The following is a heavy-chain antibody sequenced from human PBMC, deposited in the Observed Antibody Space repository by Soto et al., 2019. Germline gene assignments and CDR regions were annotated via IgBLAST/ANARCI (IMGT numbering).Heavy chain of an antibody. CDR3: ARSPGYYFDY. J-gene: IGHJ4*02. CDR2: IYYSGIT. V-gene: IGHV4-31*03. CDR1: GGSIGSGGYY. Sequence: SETLSLTCTVSGGSIGSGGYYWIWIRQHPGQGLEWIGYIYYSGITYYNPSLKSRVTISVDTSKNQFSLKLSSVTAADTAVYYCARSPGYYFDYWGQGTLVTVSS.